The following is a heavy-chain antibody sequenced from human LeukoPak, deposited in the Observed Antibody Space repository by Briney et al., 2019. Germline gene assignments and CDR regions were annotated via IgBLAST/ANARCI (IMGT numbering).Heavy chain of an antibody. CDR3: ARERPYYYDSSGPDY. Sequence: ASVKVSCKASGYTFTSYGISWVRQAPGQGLEWMGWISAYNGNTNYAQKLQGRVTMTTDTSTSTAYMELRSLRSDDTAVYYCARERPYYYDSSGPDYWGQGTLVTVSS. CDR2: ISAYNGNT. CDR1: GYTFTSYG. D-gene: IGHD3-22*01. J-gene: IGHJ4*02. V-gene: IGHV1-18*01.